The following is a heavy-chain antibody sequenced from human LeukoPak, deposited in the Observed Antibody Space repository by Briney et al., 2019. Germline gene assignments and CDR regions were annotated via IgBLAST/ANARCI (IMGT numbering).Heavy chain of an antibody. Sequence: GGSLRLSCAASGFTFSSYGMHWVRQAPGKGLEWVAVISYDGSNKYYADSVKGRFTISRDNSKNTLYLQMNSLRAEDTAVYYWAKEWRSYYDSSIMDNSGQGTLGSVSS. CDR1: GFTFSSYG. J-gene: IGHJ4*02. CDR3: AKEWRSYYDSSIMDN. V-gene: IGHV3-30*18. D-gene: IGHD3-22*01. CDR2: ISYDGSNK.